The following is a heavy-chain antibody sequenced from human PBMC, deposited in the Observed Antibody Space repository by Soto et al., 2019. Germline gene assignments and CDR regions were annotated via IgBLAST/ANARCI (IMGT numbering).Heavy chain of an antibody. CDR1: GFTFTSYA. D-gene: IGHD5-18*01. CDR3: ARDRGQLSVYYFDY. V-gene: IGHV3-30-3*01. J-gene: IGHJ4*02. Sequence: GGSLRLSCAASGFTFTSYAMHWVRHAPGKWLELVGVISYDGSNKYYADSVKGRFTISRDNSNNTLYMQMNTLGAEDTAVSYCARDRGQLSVYYFDYWGQGTLVTVSS. CDR2: ISYDGSNK.